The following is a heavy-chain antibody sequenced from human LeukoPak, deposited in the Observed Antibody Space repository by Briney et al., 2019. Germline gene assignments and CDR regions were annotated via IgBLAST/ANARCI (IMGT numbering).Heavy chain of an antibody. CDR2: ISSSSSTI. J-gene: IGHJ5*02. CDR3: ARDRSIVGAWFDP. D-gene: IGHD1-26*01. CDR1: GFTFSSYS. Sequence: GGSLRLSCAASGFTFSSYSMNWVRQAPGKGLEWVSYISSSSSTIYYADSVKGRFTISRDNAKNSLYLQMNSPRAEDTAVYYCARDRSIVGAWFDPWGQGTLVTVSS. V-gene: IGHV3-48*01.